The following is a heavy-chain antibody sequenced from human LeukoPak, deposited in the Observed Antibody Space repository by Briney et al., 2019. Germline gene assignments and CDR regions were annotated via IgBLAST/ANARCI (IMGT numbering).Heavy chain of an antibody. CDR3: ATRKLGNDY. J-gene: IGHJ4*02. Sequence: PSETLSLTCTVSGGSIRSYYWSWIRQSPGKGLEWIGYIYYTEASYNPSLKSRVTISADTSKNQFSLKLYSVTAADTAVYYCATRKLGNDYWGQGTLVTVSS. V-gene: IGHV4-59*01. D-gene: IGHD7-27*01. CDR1: GGSIRSYY. CDR2: IYYTEA.